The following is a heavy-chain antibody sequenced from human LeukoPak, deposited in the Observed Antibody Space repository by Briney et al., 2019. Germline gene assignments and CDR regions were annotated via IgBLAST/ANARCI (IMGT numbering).Heavy chain of an antibody. D-gene: IGHD6-19*01. CDR2: ILGGGGST. CDR1: GFSFCNYV. V-gene: IGHV3-23*01. CDR3: AKPFLPVGGTVSYYYGMDV. Sequence: GGALRLSCAASGFSFCNYVLCWGRQAPGEGLGWVSAILGGGGSTYYADYVKGRFTISRDNSKNTMSLQMNSLRAEDTAVYYCAKPFLPVGGTVSYYYGMDVWGQGTPVTVSS. J-gene: IGHJ6*02.